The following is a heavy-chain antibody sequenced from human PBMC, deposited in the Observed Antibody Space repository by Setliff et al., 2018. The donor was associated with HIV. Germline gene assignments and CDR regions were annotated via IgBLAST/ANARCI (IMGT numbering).Heavy chain of an antibody. CDR2: INHSGST. CDR1: GGSFTDYC. V-gene: IGHV4-34*01. J-gene: IGHJ6*03. CDR3: ARGARLLAAYSDRWDYFYMAV. D-gene: IGHD1-26*01. Sequence: SETLSLTCAVFGGSFTDYCWIWIRQPPGKGLEWIGEINHSGSTHYNLPLKSRFIISVDTSKNQFSLKVNSMTAADTAVYYCARGARLLAAYSDRWDYFYMAVWGKGTTVTVSS.